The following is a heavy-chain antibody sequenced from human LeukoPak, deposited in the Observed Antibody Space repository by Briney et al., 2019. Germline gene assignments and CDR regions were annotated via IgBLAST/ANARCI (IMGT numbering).Heavy chain of an antibody. CDR1: GYTLTGSY. Sequence: ASVKVSCKASGYTLTGSYMHWVRQAPGQGLEWMGWINPNNGGTIYAQKFQGRVTMTGDTSISTAYMELSSLRSDDTAVYYCASRGGTYPKYYYMDVWGKGTTVTVSS. J-gene: IGHJ6*03. CDR2: INPNNGGT. V-gene: IGHV1-2*02. CDR3: ASRGGTYPKYYYMDV.